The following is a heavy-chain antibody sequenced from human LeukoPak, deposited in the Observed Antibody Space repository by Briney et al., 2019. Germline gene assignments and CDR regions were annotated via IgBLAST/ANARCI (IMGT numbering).Heavy chain of an antibody. CDR2: ISDSGST. D-gene: IGHD2-21*02. V-gene: IGHV4-39*01. Sequence: SETLSLTCTVSGGSISSRSYYWGWIRQPPGKGLEWIGKISDSGSTYYSPSLRSRVTISIDMSKNQFSLKLSSVTAADTAVYYCASYCGGDCYSSYFDYWGQGTLVTVSS. CDR3: ASYCGGDCYSSYFDY. CDR1: GGSISSRSYY. J-gene: IGHJ4*02.